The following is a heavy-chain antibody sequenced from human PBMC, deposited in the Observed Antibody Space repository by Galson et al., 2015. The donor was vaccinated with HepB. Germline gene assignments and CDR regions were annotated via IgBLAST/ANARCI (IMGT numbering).Heavy chain of an antibody. J-gene: IGHJ3*01. D-gene: IGHD2-15*01. V-gene: IGHV3-48*04. CDR2: ISTNGATI. CDR3: ATTLFVSGAYWTFDW. Sequence: SLRLSCAASGVTLSSYTMNWVRQTPGKELQWISYISTNGATINYADSVKGRFTVARDNAGNSISLQMNSLRVEDTAVYYCATTLFVSGAYWTFDWWGQGTLVTVSS. CDR1: GVTLSSYT.